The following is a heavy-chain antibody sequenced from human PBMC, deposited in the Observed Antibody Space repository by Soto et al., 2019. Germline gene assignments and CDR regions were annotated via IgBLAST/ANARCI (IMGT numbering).Heavy chain of an antibody. D-gene: IGHD3-22*01. CDR1: GYTFTSYD. CDR3: ARGGGSSGYYYWRGDF. J-gene: IGHJ4*02. Sequence: QVQLVQSGAEVKKPGASVKVSCKASGYTFTSYDINWLRQATGQGLEWMGWMNPKSGNTGYAQKFQGRVTMTRDTSISTAYMELSSLGSEDTAVYYCARGGGSSGYYYWRGDFGGQGTLVTVSS. CDR2: MNPKSGNT. V-gene: IGHV1-8*01.